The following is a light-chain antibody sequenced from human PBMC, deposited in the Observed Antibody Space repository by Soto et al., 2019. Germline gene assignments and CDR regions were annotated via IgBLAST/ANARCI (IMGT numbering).Light chain of an antibody. CDR2: AAS. Sequence: DIQLTQSPSFLSASVGDRVTITCRASQGISSYLAWYQQKPGKAPKLLIYAASTLQSGVPSRFSGSGSGTEFTLTISSLQPEDFATEYGQQLNSYPLMYTFGQGTKLEIK. CDR3: QQLNSYPLMYT. V-gene: IGKV1-9*01. J-gene: IGKJ2*01. CDR1: QGISSY.